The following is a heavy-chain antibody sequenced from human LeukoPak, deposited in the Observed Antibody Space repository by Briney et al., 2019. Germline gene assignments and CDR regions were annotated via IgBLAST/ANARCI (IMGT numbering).Heavy chain of an antibody. CDR2: IYPGDSDT. CDR3: ARLSGYCSGTSCYRLNWFDP. Sequence: GESLKISCKGSGYSFTSYWIGWVRQMPGKGLEWMGIIYPGDSDTRYSPSFQGQVTISADKSISTAYLQWSSLKASDTAMYYCARLSGYCSGTSCYRLNWFDPWGQGTLVTVSS. V-gene: IGHV5-51*01. CDR1: GYSFTSYW. D-gene: IGHD2-2*01. J-gene: IGHJ5*02.